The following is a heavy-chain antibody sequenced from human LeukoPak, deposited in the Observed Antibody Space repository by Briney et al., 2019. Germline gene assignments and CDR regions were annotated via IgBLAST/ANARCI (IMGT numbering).Heavy chain of an antibody. Sequence: GGSLRLSCAASGFTFSSNAMSWVRQAPGKGLEWVSAISGSGGRTDYADSVKGRFTISRDNSQSTLYLQMNSLRTEDTAIYFCATLRFGSGSYYADYWGQGTQVTVSS. D-gene: IGHD3-10*01. J-gene: IGHJ4*02. CDR3: ATLRFGSGSYYADY. V-gene: IGHV3-23*01. CDR1: GFTFSSNA. CDR2: ISGSGGRT.